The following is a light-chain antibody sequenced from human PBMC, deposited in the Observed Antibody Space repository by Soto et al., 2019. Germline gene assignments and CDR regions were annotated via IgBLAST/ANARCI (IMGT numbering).Light chain of an antibody. CDR2: DVS. Sequence: QSALTQPASVSGSPGQSITISCTGTSSDVGGYNYVSCYQQHPGKAPKLMIYDVSNRPSGVSNRFSGSKSGNTASLTISGLQAEDEAEYYCSSYTSSSTPYVCGTGTKLTVL. CDR1: SSDVGGYNY. CDR3: SSYTSSSTPYV. V-gene: IGLV2-14*01. J-gene: IGLJ1*01.